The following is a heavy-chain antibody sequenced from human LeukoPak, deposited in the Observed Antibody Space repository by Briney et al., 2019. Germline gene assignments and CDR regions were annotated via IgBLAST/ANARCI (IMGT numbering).Heavy chain of an antibody. J-gene: IGHJ3*02. CDR1: GFTFSSYD. V-gene: IGHV3-13*01. D-gene: IGHD5/OR15-5a*01. CDR2: IGTAGDT. CDR3: ARGLRTGAFDI. Sequence: TGGSLRLSRAASGFTFSSYDMHWVRQATGKGLEWVSAIGTAGDTYYPGSVKGRFAISRENAKNSLYLQMNSLRAGDTAVYYCARGLRTGAFDIWGQGTMVTVSS.